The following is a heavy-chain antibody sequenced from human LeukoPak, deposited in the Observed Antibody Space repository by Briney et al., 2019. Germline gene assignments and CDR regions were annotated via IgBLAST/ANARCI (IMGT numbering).Heavy chain of an antibody. CDR2: ITHSGST. CDR1: GGSLSGYY. CDR3: ARHYYDSSVFYAFDI. V-gene: IGHV4-34*01. Sequence: SETLSLTCAVYGGSLSGYYWSWVRQPPGKGLEWIGEITHSGSTNPSLKSRVTISVDTSKSQFSLKLNSVTAADTAVYYCARHYYDSSVFYAFDIWGQGTMVTVSS. J-gene: IGHJ3*02. D-gene: IGHD3-22*01.